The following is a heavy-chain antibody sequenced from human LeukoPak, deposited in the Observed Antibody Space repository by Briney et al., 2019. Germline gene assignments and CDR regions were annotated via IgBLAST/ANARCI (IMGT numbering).Heavy chain of an antibody. CDR3: AKARLGRGDCCPLEF. CDR1: GFTFSSYA. CDR2: ISASGGNT. D-gene: IGHD2-21*02. J-gene: IGHJ4*02. V-gene: IGHV3-23*01. Sequence: GGSLRLSCAASGFTFSSYAMTWVRQAPGKGLEWVSTISASGGNTYYADSVKGRFTISRDNSKNTLFLQMNSLRAEDTAVYSCAKARLGRGDCCPLEFWGRGTLVTVSS.